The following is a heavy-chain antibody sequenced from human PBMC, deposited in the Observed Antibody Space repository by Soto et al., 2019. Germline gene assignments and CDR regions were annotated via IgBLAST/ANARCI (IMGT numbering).Heavy chain of an antibody. V-gene: IGHV1-69*01. D-gene: IGHD2-2*01. CDR3: ARSVSFRYQLLKRGMDV. CDR1: GGTFSSYA. Sequence: QVQLVQSGAEVKKPGSSVKVSCKASGGTFSSYAISWVRQAPGQGLEWMGGIIPIFATANYAQKIQGRVMITVDESTSTAYMELSSLRSEDTAVYYCARSVSFRYQLLKRGMDVWGQGTTVTVSS. J-gene: IGHJ6*02. CDR2: IIPIFATA.